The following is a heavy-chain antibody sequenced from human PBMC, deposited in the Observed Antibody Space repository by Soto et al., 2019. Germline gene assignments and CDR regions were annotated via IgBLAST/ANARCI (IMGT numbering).Heavy chain of an antibody. D-gene: IGHD6-19*01. Sequence: ASVKVSCKASGYTFTGYYMHWVRQAPGQGLEWMGWINPNSGGTNYAQKFQGRVTMTRDTSISTAYMELSRLRSDDTAVYYCARDLGXTAVAGTPPLYYYGMDVWGQGTTVTVSS. V-gene: IGHV1-2*02. CDR3: ARDLGXTAVAGTPPLYYYGMDV. CDR1: GYTFTGYY. CDR2: INPNSGGT. J-gene: IGHJ6*02.